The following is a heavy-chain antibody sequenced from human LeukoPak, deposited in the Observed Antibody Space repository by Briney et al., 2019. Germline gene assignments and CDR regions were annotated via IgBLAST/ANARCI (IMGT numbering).Heavy chain of an antibody. CDR2: INPSGGTT. CDR3: ARDLSRRGLYSSSSDYYYMGV. J-gene: IGHJ6*03. Sequence: ASVKVSCKASGYTFTSYYMHWVRQAPGQGLEWMGIINPSGGTTSYAQKFQGRVTMTRDTSTSTVYMELSSLRSEDTAVYYCARDLSRRGLYSSSSDYYYMGVWGKGTTVTVSS. V-gene: IGHV1-46*01. CDR1: GYTFTSYY. D-gene: IGHD6-6*01.